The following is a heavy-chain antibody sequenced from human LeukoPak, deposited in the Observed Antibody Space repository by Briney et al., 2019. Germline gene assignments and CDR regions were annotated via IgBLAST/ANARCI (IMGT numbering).Heavy chain of an antibody. J-gene: IGHJ4*02. Sequence: SETLSLTCTVSGGSISSYYWSWIRQPPGKGLEWIGYIYHSGSTYYNPSLKSRVTISVDRSKNQFSLKLSSVTAADTAVYYCARVSAVARDYWGQGTLVTVSS. CDR1: GGSISSYY. V-gene: IGHV4-59*12. D-gene: IGHD6-19*01. CDR2: IYHSGST. CDR3: ARVSAVARDY.